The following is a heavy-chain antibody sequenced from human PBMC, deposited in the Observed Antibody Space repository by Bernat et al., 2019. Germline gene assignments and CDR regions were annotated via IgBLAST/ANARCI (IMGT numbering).Heavy chain of an antibody. V-gene: IGHV2-26*01. Sequence: QVTLKESGPVLVKPTETLTLTCTVSGFSLSNARMGVSWIRQPPGKALEWLAHIFSNDEKSYSTSLKSRLTISKDTSKSQVVLTMTNMDPVDTATYYCARILYDSSGYYYGDGYYYYYYGMDVWGQGTTVTVSS. CDR3: ARILYDSSGYYYGDGYYYYYYGMDV. CDR2: IFSNDEK. CDR1: GFSLSNARMG. D-gene: IGHD3-22*01. J-gene: IGHJ6*02.